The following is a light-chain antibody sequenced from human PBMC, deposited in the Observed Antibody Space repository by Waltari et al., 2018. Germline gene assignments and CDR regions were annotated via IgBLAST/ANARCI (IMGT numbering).Light chain of an antibody. Sequence: QSDLTQPASVSGSPGQSVTISCTGSSSNIWSYNFVSWYQQHPDKAPQLIISEVTRRPSGVSNRFSGSKSGNTASLTISGLQPEDEAEYFCCSYTLGGSYYVFGTGTKVAVL. J-gene: IGLJ1*01. CDR3: CSYTLGGSYYV. CDR2: EVT. CDR1: SSNIWSYNF. V-gene: IGLV2-23*02.